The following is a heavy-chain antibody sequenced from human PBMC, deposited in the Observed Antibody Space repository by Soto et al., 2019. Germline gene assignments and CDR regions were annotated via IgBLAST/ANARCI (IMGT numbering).Heavy chain of an antibody. CDR1: GGSFSGYY. CDR2: INHSVST. D-gene: IGHD5-12*01. CDR3: ARDSIVATILGYYYYGMDV. J-gene: IGHJ6*02. Sequence: SETLSLTCAVYGGSFSGYYWSWIRQPRGKGLEWIGEINHSVSTNYNPSLKRRVTISVDTSKNQFSLKLSSVTAADTAVYYCARDSIVATILGYYYYGMDVWGQGTTVTVSS. V-gene: IGHV4-34*01.